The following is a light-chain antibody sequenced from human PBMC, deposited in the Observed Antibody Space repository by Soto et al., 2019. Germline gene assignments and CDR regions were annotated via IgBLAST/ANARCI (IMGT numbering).Light chain of an antibody. CDR2: DAS. CDR3: HQCATSPLT. V-gene: IGKV3-20*01. Sequence: EIVLTQSPGTLSLSPGERATLSCRASQSVGNNYLAWYQQKPGQAPRLLIYDASNRATGIPDRLSGSGSGTDFTLTISRLEPEDLAVYYCHQCATSPLTFGQGTKVDLK. CDR1: QSVGNNY. J-gene: IGKJ1*01.